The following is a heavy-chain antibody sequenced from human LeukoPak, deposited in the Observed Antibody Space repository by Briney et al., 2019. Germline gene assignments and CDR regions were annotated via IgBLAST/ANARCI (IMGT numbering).Heavy chain of an antibody. CDR2: ISSSSSYT. CDR3: ARDGGYSYGPHGY. Sequence: KPGGSLRLSCAASGFTFSDYYMSWIRQAPGKGLEGVSYISSSSSYTNYADSVKGRFTISRDNAKNSLYLQMNSLRAEDTAVYYCARDGGYSYGPHGYWGQGTLVTVSS. D-gene: IGHD5-18*01. J-gene: IGHJ4*02. CDR1: GFTFSDYY. V-gene: IGHV3-11*05.